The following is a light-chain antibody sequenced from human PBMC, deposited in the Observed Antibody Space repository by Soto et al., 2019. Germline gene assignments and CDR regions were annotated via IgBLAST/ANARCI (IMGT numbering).Light chain of an antibody. CDR1: QDIDKN. V-gene: IGKV1-33*01. J-gene: IGKJ5*01. CDR2: DAS. CDR3: QQYDNLLPIT. Sequence: IQLTQSPSSLSASVGDRVTITCQASQDIDKNLNWYQRKPGKAPKLLIYDASSLQTGVPSRFSGSGSATDFTFTISSLQPEDIATYYCQQYDNLLPITFGQGTRLEIK.